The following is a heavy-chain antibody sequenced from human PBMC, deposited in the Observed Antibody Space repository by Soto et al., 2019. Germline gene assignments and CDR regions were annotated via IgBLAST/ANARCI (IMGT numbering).Heavy chain of an antibody. CDR2: MNPNSGNT. CDR1: GYTFTSYD. D-gene: IGHD3-10*01. J-gene: IGHJ6*02. V-gene: IGHV1-8*01. Sequence: ASVKVSCKASGYTFTSYDINWVRQATGQGLEWMGWMNPNSGNTGYAQKFQGRVTMTRNTSISTAYMELSSLRSEDTAVYYCARALPYGSGSYYNVFHYSGMDVWGQGTTVTVSS. CDR3: ARALPYGSGSYYNVFHYSGMDV.